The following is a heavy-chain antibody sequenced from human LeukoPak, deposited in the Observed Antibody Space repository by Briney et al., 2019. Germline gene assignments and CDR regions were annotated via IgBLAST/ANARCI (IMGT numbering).Heavy chain of an antibody. Sequence: GGSLRLSCAASGFTFTNAWMHWVRQAPGKGLVWVSRINSDGSSTSYADSVKGRFTISRDNAKNTLYLQMNSLRAEDTAVYYCARASYSSGWYGVPYYFDYWGQGTLVTVSS. J-gene: IGHJ4*02. CDR1: GFTFTNAW. CDR3: ARASYSSGWYGVPYYFDY. V-gene: IGHV3-74*01. D-gene: IGHD6-19*01. CDR2: INSDGSST.